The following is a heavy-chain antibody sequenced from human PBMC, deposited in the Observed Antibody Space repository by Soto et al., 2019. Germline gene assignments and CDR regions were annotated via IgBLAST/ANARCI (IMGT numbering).Heavy chain of an antibody. Sequence: GGSLRLSCAASGFTFSSYAMSWVRQAPGKGLEWVSAISGSGGSTYYADSVKGRFTISRDNSKNTLYLQMNSLRAEDTAVYYCAKDAAEGGKQQLVYYYYGMDVWGQGTTVTVSS. V-gene: IGHV3-23*01. CDR2: ISGSGGST. D-gene: IGHD6-13*01. CDR3: AKDAAEGGKQQLVYYYYGMDV. J-gene: IGHJ6*02. CDR1: GFTFSSYA.